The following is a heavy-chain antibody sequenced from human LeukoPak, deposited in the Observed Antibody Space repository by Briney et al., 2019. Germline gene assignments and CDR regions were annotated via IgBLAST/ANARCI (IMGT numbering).Heavy chain of an antibody. CDR3: ELTDIAAAAYWDY. D-gene: IGHD6-13*01. J-gene: IGHJ4*02. CDR1: GGSISSSSYY. V-gene: IGHV4-39*01. Sequence: PSETLSLTCTVSGGSISSSSYYWGWIRQPPGKGLEWIGSIYYSGSTYYNPSLKSRVTISVDTSKNQFSLKLSSVTAADTAVYYCELTDIAAAAYWDYWGQGTLVTVSS. CDR2: IYYSGST.